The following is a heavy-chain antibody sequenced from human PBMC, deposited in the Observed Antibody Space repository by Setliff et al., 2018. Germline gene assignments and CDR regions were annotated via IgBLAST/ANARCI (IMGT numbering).Heavy chain of an antibody. CDR1: GDSFSDYY. Sequence: SETLSLTCAVYGDSFSDYYWSWIRQPPGKGLEWIEEINHRGSTNYSPSPRSRVTMSVDTSKKQLSLILRSVTAADTAVYYCARGRMRGSCSGPSCTYDPFDIWGQGTPVTV. CDR3: ARGRMRGSCSGPSCTYDPFDI. D-gene: IGHD2-2*01. CDR2: INHRGST. V-gene: IGHV4-34*01. J-gene: IGHJ3*02.